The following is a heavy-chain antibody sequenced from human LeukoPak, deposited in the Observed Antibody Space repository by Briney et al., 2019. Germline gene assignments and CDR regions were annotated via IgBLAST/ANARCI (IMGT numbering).Heavy chain of an antibody. J-gene: IGHJ4*02. D-gene: IGHD3-9*01. CDR3: ARVGYPGYSVATAY. CDR1: RFIPTKYG. CDR2: VWYDRSKN. Sequence: RSLRLSPAASRFIPTKYGMHSVSQAPGEGLWRVASVWYDRSKNPYAASVKGRFTISRDNSKNQVYLEMNSLSAEDTAIYHCARVGYPGYSVATAYWGQGTWVSVSS. V-gene: IGHV3-33*01.